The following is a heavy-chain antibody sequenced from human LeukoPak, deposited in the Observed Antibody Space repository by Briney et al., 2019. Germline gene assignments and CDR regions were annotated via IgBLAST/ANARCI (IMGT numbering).Heavy chain of an antibody. CDR3: ARGRLLPYYFDY. CDR1: GFTFSSYW. Sequence: AGGSLRLSCAASGFTFSSYWMHWVRQAPGKGLVWVSRINSDGSSTSYADSVKGRFTISRDNAKNTLYLQMNSLRAEDTPVYYCARGRLLPYYFDYWGQGTLVTVSS. D-gene: IGHD2-21*01. V-gene: IGHV3-74*01. J-gene: IGHJ4*02. CDR2: INSDGSST.